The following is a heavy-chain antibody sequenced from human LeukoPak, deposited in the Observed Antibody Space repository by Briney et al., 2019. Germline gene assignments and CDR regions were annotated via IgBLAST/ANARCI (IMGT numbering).Heavy chain of an antibody. CDR1: GGSFSGYY. D-gene: IGHD6-19*01. V-gene: IGHV4-34*01. CDR3: ARVGGQWLVKGVIDY. CDR2: INHSGST. Sequence: SETLSLTCAVYGGSFSGYYWSWIRQPPGKGLEWIGEINHSGSTNYNPSLKSRVTISVDTSENQFSLKLSSVTAADTAVYYCARVGGQWLVKGVIDYWGQGTLVTVSS. J-gene: IGHJ4*02.